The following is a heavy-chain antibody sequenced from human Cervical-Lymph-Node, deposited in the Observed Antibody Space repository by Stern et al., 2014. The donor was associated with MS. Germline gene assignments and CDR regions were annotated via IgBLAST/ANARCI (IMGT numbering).Heavy chain of an antibody. Sequence: ESGPTVVKPTQTLTLTCSFSGFSLTTLGVGVGWIRQPPGKALEWLGIIYWDDDKRYNPSLKSRLTITKDILKTQVVLTLTNMDPVDTATYFCTHGVIRLGDLSPPPIDSWGQGTLVTVSS. D-gene: IGHD3-16*01. CDR2: IYWDDDK. CDR1: GFSLTTLGVG. V-gene: IGHV2-5*02. J-gene: IGHJ4*02. CDR3: THGVIRLGDLSPPPIDS.